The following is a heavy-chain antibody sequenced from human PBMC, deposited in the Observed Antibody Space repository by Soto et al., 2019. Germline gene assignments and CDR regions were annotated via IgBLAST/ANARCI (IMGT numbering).Heavy chain of an antibody. Sequence: PSETLSLTCTVSGGSISSSSYYWGWIRQPPGKGLEWIGSIYYSGSTYYNPSLKSRVTISVDTSKNQFSLKLSSVTAADTAVYYCASLSRITMVRGRYYYGMDVWGQGTTVTVSS. CDR2: IYYSGST. CDR1: GGSISSSSYY. V-gene: IGHV4-39*01. CDR3: ASLSRITMVRGRYYYGMDV. J-gene: IGHJ6*02. D-gene: IGHD3-10*01.